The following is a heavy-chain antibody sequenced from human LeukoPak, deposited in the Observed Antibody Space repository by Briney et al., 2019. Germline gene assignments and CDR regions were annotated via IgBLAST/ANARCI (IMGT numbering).Heavy chain of an antibody. CDR3: ARHYDSSGYYRS. Sequence: SETLSLTCTVSGGSISSYYWSWIRQPPGKGLEWIGYIYYSGSTNYNPSLKSRVTISVDTSKNQFSLKLGSVTAADTAVYYCARHYDSSGYYRSWGQGTLVTVSS. CDR1: GGSISSYY. J-gene: IGHJ5*02. D-gene: IGHD3-22*01. V-gene: IGHV4-59*01. CDR2: IYYSGST.